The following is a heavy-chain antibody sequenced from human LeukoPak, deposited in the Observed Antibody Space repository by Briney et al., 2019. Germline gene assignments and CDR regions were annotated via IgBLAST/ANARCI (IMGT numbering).Heavy chain of an antibody. Sequence: NPSETLSLTCTVSGGSISSSSYYWGWIRQPPGKGLEWIGSIYYSGSTYYNPSLKSRVTISVDTSKNQFSLKLSSVTAADTAVYYCARPRGSGPGMAYFDYWGQGTLVTVSS. CDR1: GGSISSSSYY. D-gene: IGHD6-19*01. CDR3: ARPRGSGPGMAYFDY. V-gene: IGHV4-39*07. CDR2: IYYSGST. J-gene: IGHJ4*02.